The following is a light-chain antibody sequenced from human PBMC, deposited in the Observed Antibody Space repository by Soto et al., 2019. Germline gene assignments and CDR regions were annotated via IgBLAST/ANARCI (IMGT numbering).Light chain of an antibody. CDR1: QYIGRY. V-gene: IGKV1-39*01. CDR2: AAS. J-gene: IGKJ4*01. CDR3: QQTYRTPLT. Sequence: DIQMTQSPSSLSASVGDRVTITCRAGQYIGRYLNWYQQKPGKAPKPLIYAASSLHSGVPSRFSGSGSGTDFTLTISSMQPEDFATYSCQQTYRTPLTFGGGT.